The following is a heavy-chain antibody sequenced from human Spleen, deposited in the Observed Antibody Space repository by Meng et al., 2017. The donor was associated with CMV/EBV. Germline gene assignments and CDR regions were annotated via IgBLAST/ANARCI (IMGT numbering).Heavy chain of an antibody. CDR3: ARGRVKDYPLTF. V-gene: IGHV1-69*02. CDR2: IIPFGGLT. CDR1: GGTFSSYS. Sequence: CKASGGTFSSYSINWVRQAPGQGLEWVGRIIPFGGLTDYGQKLQGRVTIIADKSTSTAYMELSSLSSEDTAIYYCARGRVKDYPLTFWGQGTLVTVSS. J-gene: IGHJ4*02. D-gene: IGHD2-15*01.